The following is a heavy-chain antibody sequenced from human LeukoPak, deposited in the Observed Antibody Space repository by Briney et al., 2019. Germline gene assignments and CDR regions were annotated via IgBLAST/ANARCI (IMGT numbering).Heavy chain of an antibody. Sequence: TLSLTCTVSGGSISSGSYYWSWIRQPAGKGLEWIGRIYTSGSANYNPSLKSRVTISVDAPKNQFSLKLSSVTAADTAVYYCARMDRDGYSGYDSGDYWGQGTLVTVSS. CDR3: ARMDRDGYSGYDSGDY. J-gene: IGHJ4*02. V-gene: IGHV4-61*02. CDR2: IYTSGSA. D-gene: IGHD5-12*01. CDR1: GGSISSGSYY.